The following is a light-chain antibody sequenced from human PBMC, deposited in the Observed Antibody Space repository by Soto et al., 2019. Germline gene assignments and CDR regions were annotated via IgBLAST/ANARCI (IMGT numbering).Light chain of an antibody. CDR2: DVT. Sequence: QSALTQSPSASGSPGQSVTISCTGTSSDIGGYNSVSWYQQHPGKAPKVMIYDVTKRPSGVPDRFSGSKSGNTASLTVSALQAEDEAAYYRSSFTDGNNLVFGTGTKVTVL. CDR3: SSFTDGNNLV. J-gene: IGLJ1*01. V-gene: IGLV2-8*01. CDR1: SSDIGGYNS.